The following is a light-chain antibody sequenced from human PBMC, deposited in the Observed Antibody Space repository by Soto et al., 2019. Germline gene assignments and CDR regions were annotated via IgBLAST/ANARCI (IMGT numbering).Light chain of an antibody. J-gene: IGKJ1*01. Sequence: DIQLTQPPSSLSASVADRVTITCRASQNIKMYLSWYQQKPGKAPNLLITAASRRQSGVPARFSGSGSGTDYTLTISSLQPEDFAIYYCQQSYSDPRTFGQGTKVDIK. CDR1: QNIKMY. CDR3: QQSYSDPRT. V-gene: IGKV1-39*01. CDR2: AAS.